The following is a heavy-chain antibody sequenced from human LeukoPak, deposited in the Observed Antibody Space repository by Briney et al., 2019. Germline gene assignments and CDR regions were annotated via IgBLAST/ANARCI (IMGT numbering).Heavy chain of an antibody. CDR1: GFTFSYYS. CDR3: ARDRRAPDSSEGYYFDY. V-gene: IGHV3-21*01. J-gene: IGHJ4*02. D-gene: IGHD3-22*01. Sequence: PGGSLRLSCAASGFTFSYYSMNWVRQAPGKGLEWVSSISGSSSYIYYADSAKGRFTISRDNAKNSLYLQMSSLRAEDTAVYYCARDRRAPDSSEGYYFDYWGQGTLVTVSS. CDR2: ISGSSSYI.